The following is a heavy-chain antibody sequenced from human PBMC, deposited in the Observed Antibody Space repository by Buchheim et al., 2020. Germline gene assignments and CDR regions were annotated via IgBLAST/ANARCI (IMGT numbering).Heavy chain of an antibody. CDR2: IKSKTDVGTT. V-gene: IGHV3-15*01. CDR1: GFTFSNAW. CDR3: TTSKALHCGGDCYNY. Sequence: EVQLVESGGGLVKPGGSLRLSCAASGFTFSNAWMSWVRQAPGKGLEWVGRIKSKTDVGTTDYAAPVKGRFTIPRDDSKHTLYLQMNSLKTEDAAVYYCTTSKALHCGGDCYNYWGQGTL. J-gene: IGHJ4*02. D-gene: IGHD2-21*02.